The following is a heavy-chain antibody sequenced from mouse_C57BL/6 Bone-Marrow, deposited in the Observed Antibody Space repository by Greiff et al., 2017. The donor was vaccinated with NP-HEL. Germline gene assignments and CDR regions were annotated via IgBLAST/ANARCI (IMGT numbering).Heavy chain of an antibody. D-gene: IGHD2-1*01. CDR2: INPNYGTT. CDR1: GYSFTDYN. Sequence: EVQLQQSGPELVKPGASVKISCKASGYSFTDYNMNWVKQSNGKSLEWIGVINPNYGTTSYNQKFKGKATLTVDQSSSTAYMQLNSLTSEDSAVYDCAIYGSYDYYAMDYWGQGTSVTVSS. CDR3: AIYGSYDYYAMDY. V-gene: IGHV1-39*01. J-gene: IGHJ4*01.